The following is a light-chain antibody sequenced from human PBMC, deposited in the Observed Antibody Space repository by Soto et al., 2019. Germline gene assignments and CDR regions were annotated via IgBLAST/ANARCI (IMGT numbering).Light chain of an antibody. J-gene: IGLJ2*01. CDR1: SSDVGGYNY. Sequence: QSALTQPASVSGSPGQAITMSCTGTSSDVGGYNYVSWYQHHPAKDPKLMIYDVSNRPSGVSNRVSGSKSGNTASLTISGLQAEDVADYYCISSTSSSTLVLGGGTKLPVL. CDR2: DVS. CDR3: ISSTSSSTLV. V-gene: IGLV2-14*03.